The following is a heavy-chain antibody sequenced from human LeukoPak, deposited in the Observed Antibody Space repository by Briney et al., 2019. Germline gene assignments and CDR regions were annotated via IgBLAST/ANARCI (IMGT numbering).Heavy chain of an antibody. V-gene: IGHV1-24*01. D-gene: IGHD6-6*01. CDR3: ATDRGGSSSFDY. Sequence: ASVKVSCKVSGYTLTELSMHWVRQAPGKGLEWMGGFDPEDGETIYAQKFQGRVTMTEDTSTDTAYMELSSLRSEDTAVYYCATDRGGSSSFDYWGQGTLVTASS. CDR2: FDPEDGET. CDR1: GYTLTELS. J-gene: IGHJ4*02.